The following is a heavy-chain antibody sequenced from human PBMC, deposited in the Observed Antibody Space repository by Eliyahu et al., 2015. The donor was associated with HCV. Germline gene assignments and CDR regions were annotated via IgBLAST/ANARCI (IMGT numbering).Heavy chain of an antibody. CDR1: GFTFSSYA. V-gene: IGHV3-64*01. CDR3: ARGVGDY. CDR2: ISSNGGST. Sequence: EVQLVESGGGLVQPGGSLRLSCAASGFTFSSYAMHWVRQAPGKGLEYVSAISSNGGSTYYANSVKGRFTISRDNPKNTLYLQMGSLRAEDMAVYYCARGVGDYWGQGTLVTVSS. J-gene: IGHJ4*02.